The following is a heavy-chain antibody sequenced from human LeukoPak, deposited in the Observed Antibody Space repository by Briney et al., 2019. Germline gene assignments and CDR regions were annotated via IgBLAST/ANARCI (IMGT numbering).Heavy chain of an antibody. V-gene: IGHV4-61*01. J-gene: IGHJ4*02. D-gene: IGHD6-13*01. CDR3: ARSAAPTEDYYFDY. CDR2: IYYSGST. CDR1: GGSVSSGSYY. Sequence: SETLSLTCTVSGGSVSSGSYYWSWIRQPPGKGLEWIGYIYYSGSTNYNPSLKGRVTISVDTSKNQFSLKLSSVTAADTAVYYCARSAAPTEDYYFDYWGQGTLVTVSS.